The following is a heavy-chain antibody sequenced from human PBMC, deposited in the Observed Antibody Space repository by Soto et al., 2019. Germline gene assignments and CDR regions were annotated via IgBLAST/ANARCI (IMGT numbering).Heavy chain of an antibody. CDR2: ISSSSSTI. CDR1: GFTFSNYN. D-gene: IGHD6-19*01. J-gene: IGHJ5*02. V-gene: IGHV3-48*02. Sequence: HPGGSLRLSCAASGFTFSNYNMNWVRQAPGKGLEWVSYISSSSSTIYYADSVKGRFTISRDNAKNSLYLQMNSLRDEDTAVYYCARDSRLGSSGWYWFDPWGQGTLVTVSS. CDR3: ARDSRLGSSGWYWFDP.